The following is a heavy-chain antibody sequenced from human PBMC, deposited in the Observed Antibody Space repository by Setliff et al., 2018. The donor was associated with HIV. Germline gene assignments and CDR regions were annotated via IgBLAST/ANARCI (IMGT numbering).Heavy chain of an antibody. J-gene: IGHJ4*02. D-gene: IGHD3-3*01. Sequence: GASVKVSCKAAGYTFTSYGIIWVRQAPGQGLEWMGWISAYNGNTNYEQRFQDRVTMTTDTSTNTVYMEMRRLTSDDTAVYYCAREGVPTVDEEWYYFDQWGQGTLVTVSS. CDR1: GYTFTSYG. CDR2: ISAYNGNT. V-gene: IGHV1-18*01. CDR3: AREGVPTVDEEWYYFDQ.